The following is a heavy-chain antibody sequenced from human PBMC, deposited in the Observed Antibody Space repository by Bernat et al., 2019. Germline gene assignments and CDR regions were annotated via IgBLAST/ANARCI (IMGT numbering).Heavy chain of an antibody. J-gene: IGHJ3*02. Sequence: QVQLQESGPGLVKPSETLSLTCTVSAGSISSNNYFWGWIREPPGKGLEWIGSVYSSGSTYYNPSLKSRVTLSVDKSKNQFSLKLSSVTAADTAVYYCASPVGAAYDAFDIWGQGTMVTVSS. V-gene: IGHV4-39*07. CDR1: AGSISSNNYF. CDR3: ASPVGAAYDAFDI. CDR2: VYSSGST. D-gene: IGHD1-26*01.